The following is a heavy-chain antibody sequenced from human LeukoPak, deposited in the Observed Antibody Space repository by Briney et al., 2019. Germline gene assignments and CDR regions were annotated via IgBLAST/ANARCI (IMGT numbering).Heavy chain of an antibody. V-gene: IGHV1-69*13. J-gene: IGHJ4*02. CDR2: IIPMFGTE. CDR3: ARALHLELHSYFDS. D-gene: IGHD1-1*01. Sequence: ASVKVSCKASGGTFNTCAVTWVRQAPGQGLEWMGTIIPMFGTENNAQKFQGRVTITADESTSTAYMELSSLRSEDTAVYYCARALHLELHSYFDSWGQGTLVTVSS. CDR1: GGTFNTCA.